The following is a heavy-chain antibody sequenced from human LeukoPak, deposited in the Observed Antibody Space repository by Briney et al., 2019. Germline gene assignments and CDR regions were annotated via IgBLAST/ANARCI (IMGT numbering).Heavy chain of an antibody. Sequence: SETLSLTCTVSGSSISGSSFYWSWIRQPPGKGLEWIGYIYYTGGTNYNPPLKSRVIISADTSKSQFSLKLSSVTAADTAVYYCARHLGSASPFGYWGQGTLITVSS. V-gene: IGHV4-61*05. CDR1: GSSISGSSFY. CDR3: ARHLGSASPFGY. D-gene: IGHD2-2*01. CDR2: IYYTGGT. J-gene: IGHJ4*02.